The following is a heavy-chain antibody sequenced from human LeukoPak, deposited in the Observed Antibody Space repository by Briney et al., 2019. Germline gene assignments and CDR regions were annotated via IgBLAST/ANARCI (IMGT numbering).Heavy chain of an antibody. CDR1: GLTLSNVW. D-gene: IGHD3-3*01. Sequence: GGSLRLSCAVSGLTLSNVWMNWVRQAPGKGLEWVGLIKRKSDGGTTEFAAPVKGRFTISRDDSKNTLYLQMDSLTSEDTAVYYCPQGSGFYFNYWGQGTLVTVSS. CDR2: IKRKSDGGTT. J-gene: IGHJ4*02. V-gene: IGHV3-15*07. CDR3: PQGSGFYFNY.